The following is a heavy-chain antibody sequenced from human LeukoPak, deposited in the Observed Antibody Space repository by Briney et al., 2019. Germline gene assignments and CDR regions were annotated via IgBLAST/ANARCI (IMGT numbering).Heavy chain of an antibody. J-gene: IGHJ1*01. CDR1: GGSISSSSYY. CDR3: ARGRIWELPDYFQH. V-gene: IGHV4-39*07. Sequence: PSETLSLTCTVSGGSISSSSYYWGWIRQPPGKGLEWIGSIYYSGSTCYNPSLKSRVTISVDTSKNQFSLRLDSVTAADTAVYYCARGRIWELPDYFQHWGQGTLVTVSS. CDR2: IYYSGST. D-gene: IGHD1-26*01.